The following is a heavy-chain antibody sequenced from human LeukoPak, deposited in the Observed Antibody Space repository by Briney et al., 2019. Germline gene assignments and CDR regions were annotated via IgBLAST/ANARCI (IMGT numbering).Heavy chain of an antibody. Sequence: GASVKVSCKASGYTFISYGITWVRQAPGQGLEWVGWISPYTTKTNYAQSPQGRVTMTTDTSTSTAYMELRRLRSDDTAVYYCARGAVAGNYYYYMDVWGKGTTVTVSS. V-gene: IGHV1-18*01. J-gene: IGHJ6*03. CDR1: GYTFISYG. D-gene: IGHD6-19*01. CDR2: ISPYTTKT. CDR3: ARGAVAGNYYYYMDV.